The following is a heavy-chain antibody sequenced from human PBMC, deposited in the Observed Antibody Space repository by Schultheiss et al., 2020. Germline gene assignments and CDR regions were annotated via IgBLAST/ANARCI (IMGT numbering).Heavy chain of an antibody. V-gene: IGHV4-38-2*02. CDR1: GYSISSGYY. Sequence: SETLSLTCAVSGYSISSGYYWGWIRQPPGKGLEWIGEINHSGSTNYNPSLKSRVTISVDTSKNQFSVRLSSVSAADTAVYYCARDNYFDSSGYDAFDIWGQGTMVTVSS. CDR2: INHSGST. D-gene: IGHD3-22*01. CDR3: ARDNYFDSSGYDAFDI. J-gene: IGHJ3*02.